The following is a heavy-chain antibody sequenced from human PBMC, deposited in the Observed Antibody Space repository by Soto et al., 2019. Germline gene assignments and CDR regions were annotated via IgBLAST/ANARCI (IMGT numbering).Heavy chain of an antibody. CDR2: IYWDDDK. V-gene: IGHV2-5*02. J-gene: IGHJ5*02. CDR3: ARFEFGFGRNWFDP. CDR1: GFSLSSSGVG. Sequence: QITLKESGPTLVKPTQTLTLTCTFSGFSLSSSGVGVGWIRQPPGKALEWLALIYWDDDKRYSPSLKSRLTITKDTSKNQVVLTMTNMDPVDTATYYCARFEFGFGRNWFDPWGQGTLVTVSS. D-gene: IGHD3-10*01.